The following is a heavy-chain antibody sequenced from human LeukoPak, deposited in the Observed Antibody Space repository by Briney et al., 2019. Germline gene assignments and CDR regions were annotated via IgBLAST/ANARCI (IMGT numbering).Heavy chain of an antibody. CDR3: ARDREMYSSSSGY. V-gene: IGHV1-2*02. D-gene: IGHD6-6*01. CDR1: GYTFSSYG. CDR2: INPNSGGT. J-gene: IGHJ4*02. Sequence: GASVKVSCKASGYTFSSYGISWVRQAPGQGLEWMGWINPNSGGTNYAQKFQGRVTMTRDTSISTAYMELSRLRPDDTAVYYCARDREMYSSSSGYWGQGTLVTVSS.